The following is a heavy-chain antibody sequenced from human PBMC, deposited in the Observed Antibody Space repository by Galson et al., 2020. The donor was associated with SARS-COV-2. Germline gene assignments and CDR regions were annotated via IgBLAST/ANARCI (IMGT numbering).Heavy chain of an antibody. CDR3: ARDLDYYDSSGYPGGFDY. Sequence: KIGESLKISCAASGFTFSSYSMNWVRQAPGKGLEWVSSISSSSSYIYYADSVKGRFTISRDNAKNSLYLQMNSLRAEDTAVYYCARDLDYYDSSGYPGGFDYWGQGTLVTVSS. CDR1: GFTFSSYS. V-gene: IGHV3-21*01. D-gene: IGHD3-22*01. J-gene: IGHJ4*02. CDR2: ISSSSSYI.